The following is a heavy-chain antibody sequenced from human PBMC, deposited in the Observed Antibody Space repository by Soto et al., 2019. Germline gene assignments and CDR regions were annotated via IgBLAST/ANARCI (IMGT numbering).Heavy chain of an antibody. CDR3: ARDPYSSSSLGYCTNGVCYPTTDV. D-gene: IGHD2-8*01. Sequence: PGGSLRLSCAASGFTFSSYGMHWVRQAPGKXLEWVAVIWYDGSNKYYADSVKGRFTISRDNSKNTLYLQMNSLRAEDTAVYYCARDPYSSSSLGYCTNGVCYPTTDVWGQGTTVTVSS. V-gene: IGHV3-33*01. J-gene: IGHJ6*02. CDR1: GFTFSSYG. CDR2: IWYDGSNK.